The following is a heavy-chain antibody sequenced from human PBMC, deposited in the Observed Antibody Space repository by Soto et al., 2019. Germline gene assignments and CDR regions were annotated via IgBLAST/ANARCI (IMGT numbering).Heavy chain of an antibody. V-gene: IGHV5-10-1*01. CDR3: ARTPRGFGTKAYYYYGMDV. CDR1: GYSFTSYW. CDR2: IDPSDSYT. Sequence: PGESLKISCKGSGYSFTSYWISWVRQMPGKGLEWMGRIDPSDSYTNYSPSFQGHVTISADKSISTAYLQWSSLKASDTAMYYCARTPRGFGTKAYYYYGMDVWGQGTTVTVSS. D-gene: IGHD3-10*01. J-gene: IGHJ6*02.